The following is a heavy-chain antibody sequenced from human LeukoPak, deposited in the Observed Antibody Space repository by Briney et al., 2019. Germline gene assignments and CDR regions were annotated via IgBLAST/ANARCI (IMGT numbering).Heavy chain of an antibody. CDR1: AVSISSYY. CDR2: IYYSGST. V-gene: IGHV4-59*01. D-gene: IGHD2-21*02. CDR3: ARAGGDWYYFDY. J-gene: IGHJ4*02. Sequence: PSETLSLTCTVSAVSISSYYWSWIRQPPGKGLEWIGYIYYSGSTNYNPSLKSRVTISVDTSKNQFSLKLSSVTAADTAVYYCARAGGDWYYFDYWGQGTLVTVSS.